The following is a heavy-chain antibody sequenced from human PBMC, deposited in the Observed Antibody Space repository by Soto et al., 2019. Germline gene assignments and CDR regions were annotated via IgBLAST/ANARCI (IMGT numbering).Heavy chain of an antibody. J-gene: IGHJ4*02. CDR3: AKDQASGQGSFDS. CDR2: ISYDGSNQ. Sequence: PGVSRRRPCAASRVTFNIYGMHWPRQAPDKGLERVALISYDGSNQYYADSVKGRFTISRDNSKNTLYLQMNSLRAADTAVYYCAKDQASGQGSFDSWGQGTLVTVSS. CDR1: RVTFNIYG. V-gene: IGHV3-30*18.